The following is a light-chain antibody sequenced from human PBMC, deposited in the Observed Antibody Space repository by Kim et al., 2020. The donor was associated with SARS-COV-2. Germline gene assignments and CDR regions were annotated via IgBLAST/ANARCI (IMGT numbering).Light chain of an antibody. CDR3: QQTYNKHPT. V-gene: IGKV1-39*01. CDR1: QIVSSY. CDR2: AAI. Sequence: DIQMTQSPSSLSASVGDRVTITCRASQIVSSYLNWYQQKPGQAPKLLIYAAINLQGGVPSRFSGSGSGTDFTLAINSLQPEDFAIYYCQQTYNKHPTFGQGTKVDIK. J-gene: IGKJ1*01.